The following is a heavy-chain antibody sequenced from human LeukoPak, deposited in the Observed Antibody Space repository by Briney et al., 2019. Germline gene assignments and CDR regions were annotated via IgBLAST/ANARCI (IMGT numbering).Heavy chain of an antibody. CDR1: GFTFDDYA. CDR3: AKDREPTTVTTPHY. CDR2: ISWNSGSI. Sequence: GGSLRLSCAASGFTFDDYAMRWVRQAPGKGLEWVSGISWNSGSIGYADSVKGRFTISRDNAKNSLYLQMNSLRAEDTALYYCAKDREPTTVTTPHYWGQGTLVTVSS. V-gene: IGHV3-9*01. J-gene: IGHJ4*02. D-gene: IGHD4-17*01.